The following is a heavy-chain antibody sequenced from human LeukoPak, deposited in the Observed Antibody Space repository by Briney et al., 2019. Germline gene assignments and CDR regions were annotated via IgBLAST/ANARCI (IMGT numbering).Heavy chain of an antibody. V-gene: IGHV4-39*07. Sequence: SETLSLTCTVSGGSISSGSYYWSWIRQPPGKGLEWIGEINHSGSTNYNPSLKSRVTISVDTSKNQFSLKLSSVTAADTAVYYCAVKPGYYYDSSGYYNWGQGTLVTVSS. J-gene: IGHJ4*02. CDR3: AVKPGYYYDSSGYYN. D-gene: IGHD3-22*01. CDR2: INHSGST. CDR1: GGSISSGSYY.